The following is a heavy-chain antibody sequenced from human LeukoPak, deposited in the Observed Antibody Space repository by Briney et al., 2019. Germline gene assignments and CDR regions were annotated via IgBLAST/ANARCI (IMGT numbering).Heavy chain of an antibody. CDR3: ARDSLRAALHYMDV. Sequence: GGSLRLSCAASGFTFSSYDMNWVRQVPGRGLEWLALISYDGSIKYYADSVKGRFTISRDNSKNTFYLQLNTLRAEDTAVYYCARDSLRAALHYMDVWGKGATVTVSS. V-gene: IGHV3-30*04. D-gene: IGHD4-11*01. CDR2: ISYDGSIK. J-gene: IGHJ6*03. CDR1: GFTFSSYD.